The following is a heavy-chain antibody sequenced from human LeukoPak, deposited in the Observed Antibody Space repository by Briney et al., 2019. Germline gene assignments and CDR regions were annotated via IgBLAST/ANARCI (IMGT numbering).Heavy chain of an antibody. CDR2: IIPILGIA. CDR1: GGTFSSYA. Sequence: SVKVSCKASGGTFSSYAISWVRQAPGQGLEWMGRIIPILGIANYAQKFQGRVTITADKSTSTAYMELSSLRSEDTAVYYCARDKRWFGRSDDAFDIWGQGTMVTVSS. D-gene: IGHD3-10*01. CDR3: ARDKRWFGRSDDAFDI. J-gene: IGHJ3*02. V-gene: IGHV1-69*04.